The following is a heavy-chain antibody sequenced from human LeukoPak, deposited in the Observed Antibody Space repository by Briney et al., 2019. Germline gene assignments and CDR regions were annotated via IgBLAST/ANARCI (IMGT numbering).Heavy chain of an antibody. CDR1: GFTVSTNY. CDR3: ARAQYSGRYWGDFDN. V-gene: IGHV3-53*01. Sequence: GGSLRLSCGASGFTVSTNYMSWVRQAPGKGLEWVSLIYSGGLTYYADSVKGRFAISRDNSKNTLYLQMNSLRAEDTAVYYCARAQYSGRYWGDFDNWGQGTLVTVSS. J-gene: IGHJ4*02. D-gene: IGHD1-26*01. CDR2: IYSGGLT.